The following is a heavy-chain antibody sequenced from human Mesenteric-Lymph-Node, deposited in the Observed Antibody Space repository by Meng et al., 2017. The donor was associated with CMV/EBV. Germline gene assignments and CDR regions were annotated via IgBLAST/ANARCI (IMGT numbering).Heavy chain of an antibody. V-gene: IGHV4-38-2*02. Sequence: SETLSLTCTVSGYYFTSDYYWAWIRQSPTKGLEWLGSVYESGSTSYNPAFQGRVTISVDTSKNQFSLKVSSVTAADTAIYYCMRGGGIGVAGYWGQGTLVTVSS. D-gene: IGHD6-19*01. CDR1: GYYFTSDYY. CDR2: VYESGST. CDR3: MRGGGIGVAGY. J-gene: IGHJ4*02.